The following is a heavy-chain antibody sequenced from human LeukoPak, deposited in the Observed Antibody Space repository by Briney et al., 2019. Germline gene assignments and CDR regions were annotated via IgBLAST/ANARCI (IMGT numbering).Heavy chain of an antibody. V-gene: IGHV1-2*02. J-gene: IGHJ4*02. CDR1: GYTFTGYY. CDR3: ARVGATGTTSPFDY. CDR2: INPNSGGT. Sequence: ASVKVSCKASGYTFTGYYMHWVRQAPGQGLEWMGWINPNSGGTNYAQKFQSRDSMTRDTSISTAYMELSRLRSDDTAVYYCARVGATGTTSPFDYWGQGTLVTVSS. D-gene: IGHD1-1*01.